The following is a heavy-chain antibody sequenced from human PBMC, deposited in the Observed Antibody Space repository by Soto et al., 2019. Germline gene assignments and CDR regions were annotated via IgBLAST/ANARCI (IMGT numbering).Heavy chain of an antibody. CDR3: ATGWGSGFSFNALDI. Sequence: GGSLRLSCIASGFSFRYAWMGWVRQAPGKGLEWVGRTRSKTAGETTAYAAPGQGTFTISRDDSKNTLYLQTNSLNTDDTAAYYCATGWGSGFSFNALDIWGQGTLVTV. J-gene: IGHJ3*02. D-gene: IGHD3-16*01. CDR1: GFSFRYAW. V-gene: IGHV3-15*01. CDR2: TRSKTAGETT.